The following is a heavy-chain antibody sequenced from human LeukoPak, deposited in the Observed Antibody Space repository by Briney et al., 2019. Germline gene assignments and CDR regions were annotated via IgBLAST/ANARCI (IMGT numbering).Heavy chain of an antibody. Sequence: SETLSLTCTVSGGSISSGGYYWSWLRQHPGKGLEWIGYIYYSGSTYYNPSLKSRVTISVDTSKNQFSLKLSSVTAADTAVYYCARYSSSDFDYWGQGILVTVSS. D-gene: IGHD6-6*01. V-gene: IGHV4-31*03. CDR1: GGSISSGGYY. CDR2: IYYSGST. CDR3: ARYSSSDFDY. J-gene: IGHJ4*02.